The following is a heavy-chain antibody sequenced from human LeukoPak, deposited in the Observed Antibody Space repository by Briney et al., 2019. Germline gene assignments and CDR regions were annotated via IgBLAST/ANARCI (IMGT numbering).Heavy chain of an antibody. CDR2: ISDYNGNT. CDR1: GYTFTSYG. D-gene: IGHD4-11*01. Sequence: ASVKVSCKASGYTFTSYGISWVRQAPGQGLEWMGWISDYNGNTNYAQKLQGRVTMTTDTSTSTAYMELRSLRSDDTAVYYCARDLYRDGWPVGWFDPWGQGTLVTVPS. V-gene: IGHV1-18*01. CDR3: ARDLYRDGWPVGWFDP. J-gene: IGHJ5*02.